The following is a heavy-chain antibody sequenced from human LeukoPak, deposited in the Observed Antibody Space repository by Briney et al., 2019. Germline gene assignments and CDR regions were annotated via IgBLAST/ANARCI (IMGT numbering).Heavy chain of an antibody. J-gene: IGHJ4*02. CDR1: GFTFSTYA. D-gene: IGHD2/OR15-2a*01. V-gene: IGHV3-23*01. CDR3: AKDLSPGPY. Sequence: GGSLRLSCAASGFTFSTYAMTWVRQAPGKGLEWVSVIFNSGTSTYYADSVKGRFTISRDNSKNTLYLQMNSLRAEDTAVYYCAKDLSPGPYWGQGSLVTVSS. CDR2: IFNSGTST.